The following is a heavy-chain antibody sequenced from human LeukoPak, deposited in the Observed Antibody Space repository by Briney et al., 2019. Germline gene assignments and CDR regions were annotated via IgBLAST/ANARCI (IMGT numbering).Heavy chain of an antibody. D-gene: IGHD3-22*01. Sequence: PGGSLRLSCAASGFTVSSNYMSWVRQAPGKGLEWVSVIYSGGSTYYADSVKGRFTISRDNSKNTLYLQMNSLRAEDTAVYYCARDRYYYDSSGYYRTGYYYYGMDVWGQGITVTVSS. CDR2: IYSGGST. J-gene: IGHJ6*02. CDR1: GFTVSSNY. V-gene: IGHV3-53*01. CDR3: ARDRYYYDSSGYYRTGYYYYGMDV.